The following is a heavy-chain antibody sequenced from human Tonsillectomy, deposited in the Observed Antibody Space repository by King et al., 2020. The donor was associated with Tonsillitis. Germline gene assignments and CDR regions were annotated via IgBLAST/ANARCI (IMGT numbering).Heavy chain of an antibody. CDR1: GYSFTSYW. CDR3: ASYGSGSYYNPPFFDL. J-gene: IGHJ2*01. V-gene: IGHV5-10-1*03. CDR2: IDPSDSYT. Sequence: VQLVESGAEVKKPGESLRISCKGSGYSFTSYWISWVRQMPGKGLEWMGRIDPSDSYTNYSPSFQGHVTISADKSISTAYLQWSSLKASDTAMYYCASYGSGSYYNPPFFDLWGRGTLVTVSS. D-gene: IGHD3-10*01.